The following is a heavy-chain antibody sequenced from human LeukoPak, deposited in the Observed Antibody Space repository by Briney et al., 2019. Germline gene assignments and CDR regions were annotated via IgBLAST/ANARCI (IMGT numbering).Heavy chain of an antibody. CDR3: ARDPRYYDSSGYPSSYYYYYMDV. J-gene: IGHJ6*03. D-gene: IGHD3-22*01. Sequence: ASVKVSCKASGYTFTGYYMHWVRQAPGQGLEWMGWINPNSGGTNYAQNFQGRVTMTRDTSISTAYMELSRLRSDDTAMYYCARDPRYYDSSGYPSSYYYYYMDVWGKGTTVTVSS. V-gene: IGHV1-2*02. CDR1: GYTFTGYY. CDR2: INPNSGGT.